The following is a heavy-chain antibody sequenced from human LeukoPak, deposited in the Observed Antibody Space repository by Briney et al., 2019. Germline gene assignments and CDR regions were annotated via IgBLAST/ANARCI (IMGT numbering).Heavy chain of an antibody. V-gene: IGHV1-2*02. D-gene: IGHD5-18*01. Sequence: GASVKVSCKASGYTYTDSYLHWVRQARGQGLEWMGWITPNSGGTNYAQKFQGRFTMTRDTSISTAYMELSRLRSDDTAVYYCARVPVQPNYYYYTSVWGKGTTVTVSS. CDR3: ARVPVQPNYYYYTSV. CDR2: ITPNSGGT. J-gene: IGHJ6*03. CDR1: GYTYTDSY.